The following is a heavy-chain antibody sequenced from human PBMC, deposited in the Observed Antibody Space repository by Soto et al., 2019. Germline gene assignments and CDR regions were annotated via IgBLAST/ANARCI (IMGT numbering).Heavy chain of an antibody. CDR2: ISYSGNT. Sequence: QLQLQESGPGLVKPSETLSLTCTVSGGSISSSDFYWGWIRQPPGKGLEWIGTISYSGNTYYNASLQGRVTVSGDTSKNQSSLKLTSVTAADTAVYYCARLDRYGSGSYPEYWGQGTVVTVSS. D-gene: IGHD3-10*01. V-gene: IGHV4-39*01. CDR3: ARLDRYGSGSYPEY. CDR1: GGSISSSDFY. J-gene: IGHJ4*02.